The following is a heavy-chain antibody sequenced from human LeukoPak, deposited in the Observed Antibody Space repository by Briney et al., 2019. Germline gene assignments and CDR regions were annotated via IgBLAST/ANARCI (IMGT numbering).Heavy chain of an antibody. J-gene: IGHJ6*02. Sequence: ASVTVSCKASGYTFTSYGISWVRQAPGQGLEWMGWLSAYNGNTNYAQKLQGRVTMTTDTSTSTAYMELRSLRSDDTAVYYCARDRQQQSGMDVWGQGTTVTVSS. CDR3: ARDRQQQSGMDV. V-gene: IGHV1-18*01. D-gene: IGHD6-13*01. CDR2: LSAYNGNT. CDR1: GYTFTSYG.